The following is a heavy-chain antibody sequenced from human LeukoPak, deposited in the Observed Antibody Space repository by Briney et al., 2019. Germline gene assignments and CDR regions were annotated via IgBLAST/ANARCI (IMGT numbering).Heavy chain of an antibody. CDR1: GGSFSGYY. V-gene: IGHV4-34*01. D-gene: IGHD3-3*01. CDR3: ARDGAYYDFWSGPFDP. Sequence: SETLSLTCAVYGGSFSGYYWSWIRQPPGKGLEWIGEINHSGSTNYNPSLKSRVTISVDTSKSQFSLKLSSVTAADTAVYYCARDGAYYDFWSGPFDPWGQGTLVTVSS. CDR2: INHSGST. J-gene: IGHJ5*02.